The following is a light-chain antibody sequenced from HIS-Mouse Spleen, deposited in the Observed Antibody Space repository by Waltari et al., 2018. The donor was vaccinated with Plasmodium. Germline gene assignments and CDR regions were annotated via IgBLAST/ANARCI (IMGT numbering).Light chain of an antibody. CDR3: YSTDNSGNHRV. J-gene: IGLJ3*02. CDR1: ALPTNY. CDR2: EDS. V-gene: IGLV3-10*01. Sequence: SYELTQPPSVSVSPGQTARITCSCDALPTNYAYWYQQKSGQAPVLVIYEDSKRPSGIPERFSGSSSGTMATLTISGAQVEDEADYYCYSTDNSGNHRVFGGGTKLTVL.